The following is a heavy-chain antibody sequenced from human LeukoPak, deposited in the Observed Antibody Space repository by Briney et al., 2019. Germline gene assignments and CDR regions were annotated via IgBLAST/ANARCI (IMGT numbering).Heavy chain of an antibody. D-gene: IGHD3-22*01. J-gene: IGHJ4*02. CDR3: ASDRGRDYDCRGLYWGYYFDS. Sequence: GGSLRLSCAASGFTFNTYVVNWVRQAPGKGLDWVATISGSGGSKYYAASVKGRFTISRDNSKDTLYLQMNSVRGDDTAVYYCASDRGRDYDCRGLYWGYYFDSWGQGILVTVST. CDR1: GFTFNTYV. V-gene: IGHV3-23*01. CDR2: ISGSGGSK.